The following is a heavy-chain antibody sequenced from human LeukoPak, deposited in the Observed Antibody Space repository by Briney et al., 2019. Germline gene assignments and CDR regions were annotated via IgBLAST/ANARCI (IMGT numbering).Heavy chain of an antibody. D-gene: IGHD4-17*01. CDR3: ARDSEPYGDYVDY. J-gene: IGHJ4*02. CDR1: GYTFTSYG. Sequence: ASVKVSCTASGYTFTSYGISWVRQAPGQGLEWMGWISTYNGNTKNAQKLQGRVTMTTDRSTRTVYMELRSLRSDDTALYYCARDSEPYGDYVDYWGQGTLVTVSS. V-gene: IGHV1-18*01. CDR2: ISTYNGNT.